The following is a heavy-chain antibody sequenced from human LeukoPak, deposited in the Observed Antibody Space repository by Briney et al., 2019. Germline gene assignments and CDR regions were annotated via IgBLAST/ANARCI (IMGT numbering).Heavy chain of an antibody. D-gene: IGHD3-10*01. J-gene: IGHJ4*02. V-gene: IGHV3-30-3*01. CDR1: GFTFTSYA. Sequence: GGSLRLSCAASGFTFTSYAMHWVRQAPGKGLEWVAVVSYDGTNKYYPDSVRGRFTISRDNSKNTLHLQMNRLRSEDTAVYYCASGSYYTLSERFDYWGQGTLVTVSS. CDR3: ASGSYYTLSERFDY. CDR2: VSYDGTNK.